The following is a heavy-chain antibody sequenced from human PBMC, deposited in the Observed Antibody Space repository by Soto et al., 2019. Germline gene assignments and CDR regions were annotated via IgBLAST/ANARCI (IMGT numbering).Heavy chain of an antibody. V-gene: IGHV3-74*01. CDR1: GFTFGNSW. CDR3: ATAEVDY. CDR2: MNSDGSTT. Sequence: EVQLVESEGGLVQPGGSLRLSCAASGFTFGNSWMHWVRQAPGKGLEWVSRMNSDGSTTNYADSVKGRFTVSRDNAKDTLYLQMNSLRAEDTAVYFCATAEVDYWGPGTLVTVSS. J-gene: IGHJ4*02.